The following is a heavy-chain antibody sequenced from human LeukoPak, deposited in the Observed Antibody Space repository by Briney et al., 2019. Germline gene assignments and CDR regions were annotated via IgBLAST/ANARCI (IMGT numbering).Heavy chain of an antibody. J-gene: IGHJ4*02. CDR2: INHSGST. V-gene: IGHV4-34*01. Sequence: SETLSLTCAVYGGSFSGYYWSWMPQPPGKGLEWIGEINHSGSTNYNPSLKSRVTISVDTSKNQFSLKLSSVTGADTAVYYCARRRGYMYYFDYWGRGSMV. CDR1: GGSFSGYY. D-gene: IGHD3-16*02. CDR3: ARRRGYMYYFDY.